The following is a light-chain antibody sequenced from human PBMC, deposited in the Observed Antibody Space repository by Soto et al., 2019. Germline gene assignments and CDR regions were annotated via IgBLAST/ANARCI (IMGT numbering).Light chain of an antibody. CDR2: EGG. V-gene: IGLV2-23*01. CDR3: CSFALRSTLI. CDR1: SSDVGNYNL. Sequence: QSALTQPASVSGSPGQSITISCTGTSSDVGNYNLVSWYQQYPGKAPKLMIYEGGKRPSGVSNRFSGYKSGNTASLTISGLQAEDEADYCCCSFALRSTLIFGGGTKLTVL. J-gene: IGLJ2*01.